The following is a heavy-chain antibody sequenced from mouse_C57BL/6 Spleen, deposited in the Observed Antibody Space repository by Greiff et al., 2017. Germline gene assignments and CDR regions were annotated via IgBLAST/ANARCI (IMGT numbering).Heavy chain of an antibody. D-gene: IGHD1-1*01. CDR2: INPSSGYT. CDR1: GYTFTSYW. Sequence: QVQLQQSGAELAKPGASVKLSCKASGYTFTSYWMHWVKQRPGQGLEWIGYINPSSGYTKYNQKFKDKATLTADKSSSTAYMQLSSLTYEDSAVYYCARSSITTVVAPYYYAMDYWGQGTSVTVSS. V-gene: IGHV1-7*01. CDR3: ARSSITTVVAPYYYAMDY. J-gene: IGHJ4*01.